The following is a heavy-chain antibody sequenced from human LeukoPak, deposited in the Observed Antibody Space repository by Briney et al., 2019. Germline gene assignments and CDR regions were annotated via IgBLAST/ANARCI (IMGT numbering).Heavy chain of an antibody. J-gene: IGHJ4*02. D-gene: IGHD6-19*01. Sequence: PSETLSLTCTVSGGSISSYYWSWIRQPPGKGLEWIGYIYYSGSTNYNPSLKSRVTISVDTSKNQFSLKLSSVTAADTAVYYCASGKRPISSGWLFDYWGQGTLVTVSS. CDR2: IYYSGST. CDR1: GGSISSYY. CDR3: ASGKRPISSGWLFDY. V-gene: IGHV4-59*01.